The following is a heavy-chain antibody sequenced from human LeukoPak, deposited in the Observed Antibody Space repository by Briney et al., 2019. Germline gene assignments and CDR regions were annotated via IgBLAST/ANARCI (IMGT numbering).Heavy chain of an antibody. J-gene: IGHJ4*02. CDR1: GGPFSGYY. D-gene: IGHD3-22*01. CDR3: ARGSRNHYDGSGYYYY. CDR2: INHSGST. V-gene: IGHV4-34*01. Sequence: SETLSLTCAVYGGPFSGYYWSWIRQPPGKGLEWIGEINHSGSTNYNPSLKSRVTISVDTSKNQFSLKLSSVTAADTAVYYCARGSRNHYDGSGYYYYWGQGTLVTVSS.